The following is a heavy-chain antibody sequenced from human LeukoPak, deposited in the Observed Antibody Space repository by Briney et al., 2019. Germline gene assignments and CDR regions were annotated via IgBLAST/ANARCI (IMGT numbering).Heavy chain of an antibody. J-gene: IGHJ4*02. CDR2: IHTSGST. CDR1: GGSISSYSYY. CDR3: ATTTIRLGY. D-gene: IGHD1-26*01. Sequence: SETLSLTCSVSGGSISSYSYYWNWLRQPAGKGLEWIGHIHTSGSTNYNPSLKSRVTISVDTSKNQFSLKLSSVTAADTAVYYCATTTIRLGYWGQGTLVTVSS. V-gene: IGHV4-61*09.